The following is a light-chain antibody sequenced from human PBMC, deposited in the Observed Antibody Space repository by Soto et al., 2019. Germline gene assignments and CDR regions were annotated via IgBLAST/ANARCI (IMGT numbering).Light chain of an antibody. V-gene: IGKV1-5*01. CDR3: QQANSFPCT. J-gene: IGKJ2*01. CDR1: QSISGW. CDR2: DVS. Sequence: DIQMTQSPSTLSASVGDRVTITCRASQSISGWLAWYQQKPGKAPKLLIYDVSSLESGVPSRFSGSGSGTEFTLAISSLQPDDFATYYCQQANSFPCTFGQGTKLEIK.